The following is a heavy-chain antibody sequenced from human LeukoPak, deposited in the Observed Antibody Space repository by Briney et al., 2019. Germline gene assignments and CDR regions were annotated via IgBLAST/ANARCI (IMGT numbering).Heavy chain of an antibody. CDR2: IYYSGGT. Sequence: PSETLSLTCTVSGGSISSGDYYWSWIRQPPGKGLEWIGYIYYSGGTYYNPSLKSRVTISVDTSKNQFSLKLSSVTAADTAVYYCARGNPNCSGGSCYSRVDYWGQGTLVTVSS. V-gene: IGHV4-30-4*08. CDR1: GGSISSGDYY. J-gene: IGHJ4*02. D-gene: IGHD2-15*01. CDR3: ARGNPNCSGGSCYSRVDY.